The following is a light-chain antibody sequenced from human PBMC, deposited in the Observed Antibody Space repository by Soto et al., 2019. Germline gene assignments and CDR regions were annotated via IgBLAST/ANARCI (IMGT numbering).Light chain of an antibody. V-gene: IGKV3-20*01. CDR3: QQCGSSPWT. CDR1: QSVSSYY. Sequence: EMVLTQSPATPSLSPGERATVSCRASQSVSSYYLAWYQQKPVQAPRLLIYAASSRATGIPDRFSGGGSGTDFTLTISRLEPEEFAVYYCQQCGSSPWTFGQGTNVDIK. J-gene: IGKJ1*01. CDR2: AAS.